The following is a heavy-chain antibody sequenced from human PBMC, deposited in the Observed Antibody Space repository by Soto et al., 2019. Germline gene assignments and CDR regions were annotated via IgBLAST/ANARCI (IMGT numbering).Heavy chain of an antibody. CDR3: ARSPGYYFDY. CDR1: GDSMSRGGYY. CDR2: IYYSGST. V-gene: IGHV4-31*03. Sequence: SETLSLTCTVSGDSMSRGGYYWNWIRQHPGKGLEWIGHIYYSGSTYYNPSLKSRVTISVDTSKNQFSLKLSSVTDADTAVYHCARSPGYYFDYWGQGTLVTVSS. J-gene: IGHJ4*02.